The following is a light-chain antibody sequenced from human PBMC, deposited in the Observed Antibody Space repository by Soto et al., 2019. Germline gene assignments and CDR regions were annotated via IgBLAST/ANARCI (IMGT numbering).Light chain of an antibody. CDR1: QSVNNN. V-gene: IGKV3-15*01. CDR3: QQYNNWPLFT. Sequence: EIVMTQSPATLSVSPGERATLSCRASQSVNNNLAWYQQKPGQAPRLLIYGASIRATVIPARFSGSESGTEFPLTISSLQSEDFAVYYCQQYNNWPLFTFGPGTKVDIK. J-gene: IGKJ3*01. CDR2: GAS.